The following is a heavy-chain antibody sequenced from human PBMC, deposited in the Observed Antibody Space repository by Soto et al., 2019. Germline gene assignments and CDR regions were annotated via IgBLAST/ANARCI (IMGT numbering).Heavy chain of an antibody. CDR3: ARGYHYYYYYIDV. V-gene: IGHV3-66*01. D-gene: IGHD2-2*01. CDR1: GVTFRNHD. CDR2: IYSGGST. J-gene: IGHJ6*03. Sequence: VPIRLSNGAAGVTFRNHDMSWVRQAQGKGLEWVSVIYSGGSTYYADSVKGRFTITRDNSKNTLYLQMNSLSAEDTVVYYCARGYHYYYYYIDVWGKGTMVTVS.